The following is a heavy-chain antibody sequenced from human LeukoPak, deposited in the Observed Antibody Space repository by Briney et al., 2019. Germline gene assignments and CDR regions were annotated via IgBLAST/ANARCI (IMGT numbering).Heavy chain of an antibody. CDR1: GFTFSSYA. CDR3: ARLFQSGWNPDY. Sequence: SLGSLRLSCAASGFTFSSYAMSWVRQAPGKGLEWVSAISGSGGSTYYADSVKGRFTISRDNSKNTLYLQMNSLRAEDTAVYYCARLFQSGWNPDYWGQGTLVTVSS. CDR2: ISGSGGST. V-gene: IGHV3-23*01. J-gene: IGHJ4*02. D-gene: IGHD6-19*01.